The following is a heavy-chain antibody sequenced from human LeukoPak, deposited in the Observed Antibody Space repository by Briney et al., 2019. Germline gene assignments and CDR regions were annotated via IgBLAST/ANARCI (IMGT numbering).Heavy chain of an antibody. D-gene: IGHD3-9*01. CDR2: MNPNSGNT. Sequence: ASVKVSCKASGYTFTSYDINWVRQAPGQGLEWMGWMNPNSGNTGYAQKFQGRVTITRNTSISTAYMELSSLRSEDTAVYYCARGRNYDILTGYDLYYYYYMDVWGKGTTVTVSS. V-gene: IGHV1-8*03. J-gene: IGHJ6*03. CDR1: GYTFTSYD. CDR3: ARGRNYDILTGYDLYYYYYMDV.